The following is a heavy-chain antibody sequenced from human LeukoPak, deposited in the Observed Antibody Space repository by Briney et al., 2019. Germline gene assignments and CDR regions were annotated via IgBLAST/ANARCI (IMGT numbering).Heavy chain of an antibody. CDR3: ARGLRWPDF. CDR1: GFTFSDDW. D-gene: IGHD4-23*01. V-gene: IGHV3-7*03. J-gene: IGHJ4*02. Sequence: PGGSLRLSCEAYGFTFSDDWMNWVRQAPGKGLECVANINQFGNVRYYMDSVKGRFTISRDNSKNSLSLQMNSLRADDTAVYFCARGLRWPDFGGQGTLVTVSS. CDR2: INQFGNVR.